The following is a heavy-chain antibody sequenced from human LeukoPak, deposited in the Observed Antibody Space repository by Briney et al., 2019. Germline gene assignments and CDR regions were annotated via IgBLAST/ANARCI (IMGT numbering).Heavy chain of an antibody. V-gene: IGHV3-33*01. CDR3: AREGGYDPYFDY. D-gene: IGHD5-12*01. J-gene: IGHJ4*02. CDR1: GFTFSSYG. Sequence: AGGSLRLSCAASGFTFSSYGMHWVRQAPGKGLEWVAVIWYDGSNKYYADSVKGRFTISRDNSKNPLYLQMNRLRADDTAVYYCAREGGYDPYFDYWGQGTLVTVSS. CDR2: IWYDGSNK.